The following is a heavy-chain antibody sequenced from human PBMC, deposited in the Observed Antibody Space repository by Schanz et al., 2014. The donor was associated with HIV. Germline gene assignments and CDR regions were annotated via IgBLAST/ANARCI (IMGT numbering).Heavy chain of an antibody. J-gene: IGHJ4*02. CDR2: INPSGVTT. Sequence: EQLVQSGAEVRKPGASVKVSCKASGYTFTRDYIHWVRQAPGQGLEWMGIINPSGVTTAFAQKFQGRLTLTRDTSTNTVYMELTSLRSEDTAVYYCARDSPVAAGTLDYWGQGTLVTVSS. V-gene: IGHV1-46*01. CDR1: GYTFTRDY. CDR3: ARDSPVAAGTLDY. D-gene: IGHD6-13*01.